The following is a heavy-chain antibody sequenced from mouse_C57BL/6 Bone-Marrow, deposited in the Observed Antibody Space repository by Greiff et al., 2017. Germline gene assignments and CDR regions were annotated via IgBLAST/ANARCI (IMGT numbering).Heavy chain of an antibody. CDR1: GFNIKDDY. J-gene: IGHJ1*03. Sequence: VQLQQSGAELVRPGASVKLSCTASGFNIKDDYMHWVKQRPEQGLEWIGWIDPENGDTEYASKFQGKATITADTSSNTAYLQLSSLTAEDTAVYYCTTELPYFDVWGTGTTVTVSS. CDR3: TTELPYFDV. D-gene: IGHD1-1*01. CDR2: IDPENGDT. V-gene: IGHV14-4*01.